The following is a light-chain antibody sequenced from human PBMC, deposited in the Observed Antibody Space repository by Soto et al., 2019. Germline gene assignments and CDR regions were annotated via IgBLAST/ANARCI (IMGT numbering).Light chain of an antibody. CDR3: QQYNAYYS. Sequence: DIQMTQSPPPLPASAGDRVTITCRASQDISRWLAWYQQKPGKAPELLIYDVSTLQSGVPSRFSGTGSGTEFTLTISSLHPEDFATYYCQQYNAYYSFGQGTKVEIK. J-gene: IGKJ2*03. CDR2: DVS. V-gene: IGKV1-5*01. CDR1: QDISRW.